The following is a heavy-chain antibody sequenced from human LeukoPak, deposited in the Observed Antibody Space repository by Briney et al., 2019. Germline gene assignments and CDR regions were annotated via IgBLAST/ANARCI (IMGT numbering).Heavy chain of an antibody. V-gene: IGHV4-38-2*02. CDR2: IYHSGST. Sequence: SETLSLTCTVSGYSISSGYYWGWIRQPPGKGLEWTGSIYHSGSTYYNPSLKSRVTISVDTSKNQFSLKLSSVTAADTAVYYCARATLGYDFWSGYYTGEFDYWGQGTLVTVSS. CDR3: ARATLGYDFWSGYYTGEFDY. J-gene: IGHJ4*02. D-gene: IGHD3-3*01. CDR1: GYSISSGYY.